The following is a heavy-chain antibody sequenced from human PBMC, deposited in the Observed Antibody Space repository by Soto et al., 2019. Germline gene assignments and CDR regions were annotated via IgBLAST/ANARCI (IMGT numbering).Heavy chain of an antibody. Sequence: PVEVTCKASGGTFSSYAISWVRQAPGQGLEWMGGIIPIFGTANYAQKFQGRVTITADESTSTAYMELSSLRSEDTAVYYCARYRYYGSGSYGMDVWGQGTTVTVSS. CDR3: ARYRYYGSGSYGMDV. J-gene: IGHJ6*02. CDR2: IIPIFGTA. D-gene: IGHD3-10*01. CDR1: GGTFSSYA. V-gene: IGHV1-69*13.